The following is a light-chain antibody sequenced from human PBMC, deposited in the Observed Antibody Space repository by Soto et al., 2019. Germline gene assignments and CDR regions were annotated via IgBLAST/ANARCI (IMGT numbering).Light chain of an antibody. CDR1: QSVSSY. V-gene: IGKV3-11*01. Sequence: EIILTQSPATLSLSPGERATLSCRASQSVSSYLAWYQQKPGQAPRLLICDASNRAAGIPARFSGGGSGTDFTLTISSLEPEDFAVYYCQQRSNWPPYTFGQGTMLEIK. CDR3: QQRSNWPPYT. J-gene: IGKJ2*01. CDR2: DAS.